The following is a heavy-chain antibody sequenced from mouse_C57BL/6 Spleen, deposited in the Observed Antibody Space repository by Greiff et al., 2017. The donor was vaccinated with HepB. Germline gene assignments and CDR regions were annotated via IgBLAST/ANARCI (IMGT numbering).Heavy chain of an antibody. J-gene: IGHJ3*01. CDR3: AGTSDGSSSPFAY. Sequence: QVQLQQSGAELMKPGASVKLSCKATGYTFTGYWIEWVKQRPGHGLEWIGEIVPGSGSTNYNEKFKGKATFTADTSSTTAYMQLSSLTTEDSAIYYCAGTSDGSSSPFAYWGQGTLVTVSA. V-gene: IGHV1-9*01. CDR1: GYTFTGYW. D-gene: IGHD1-1*01. CDR2: IVPGSGST.